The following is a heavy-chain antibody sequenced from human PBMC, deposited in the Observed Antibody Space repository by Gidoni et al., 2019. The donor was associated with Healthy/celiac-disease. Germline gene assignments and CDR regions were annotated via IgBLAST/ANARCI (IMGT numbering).Heavy chain of an antibody. CDR1: GGSISGSSYY. Sequence: QLQLQESGPGLVKPSETLSLTCTVSGGSISGSSYYWGWIRQPPGKGLEWIGSIYYSGSTYYNPSLKSRVTISVDTSKNQFSLKLSSVTAADTAVYYCARLPLGSSLMIVVDGDYWGQGTLVTVSS. D-gene: IGHD3-22*01. V-gene: IGHV4-39*01. CDR2: IYYSGST. J-gene: IGHJ4*02. CDR3: ARLPLGSSLMIVVDGDY.